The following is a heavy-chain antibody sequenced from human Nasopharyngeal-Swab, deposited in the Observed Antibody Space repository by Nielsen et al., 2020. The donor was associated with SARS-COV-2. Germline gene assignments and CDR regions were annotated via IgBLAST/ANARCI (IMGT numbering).Heavy chain of an antibody. J-gene: IGHJ5*02. CDR3: AREDSSSWSNWFDP. Sequence: SETLSLTCSVSGGSISSDYWSWIRQPPGKGLEWIGYIYYSGSTNYSPSLKSRVTISVDTSKNQFSLKLSSVTAADTAVYYCAREDSSSWSNWFDPWGQGTLVTVSS. CDR2: IYYSGST. V-gene: IGHV4-59*01. D-gene: IGHD6-13*01. CDR1: GGSISSDY.